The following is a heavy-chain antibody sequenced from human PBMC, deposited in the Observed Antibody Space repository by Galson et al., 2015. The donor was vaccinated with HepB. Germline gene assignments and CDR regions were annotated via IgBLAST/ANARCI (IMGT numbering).Heavy chain of an antibody. CDR3: ARGGGSFGY. Sequence: QSGAEVKKPGESLRISCQGSGYNFKTYWIAWVRQMPGKGLEWMGIVYPADSDTKYNPSFEGQITISVDKSSSTAYLQWSSLRASDTATYYCARGGGSFGYWGQGTLVTVSS. CDR1: GYNFKTYW. CDR2: VYPADSDT. J-gene: IGHJ4*02. V-gene: IGHV5-51*01. D-gene: IGHD1-26*01.